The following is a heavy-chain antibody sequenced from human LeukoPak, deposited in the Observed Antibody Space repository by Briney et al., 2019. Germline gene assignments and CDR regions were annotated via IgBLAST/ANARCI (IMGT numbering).Heavy chain of an antibody. Sequence: PSETLSLTCTVSGGSINSSTYFWGWIRQPPGKGLEWIASVFYNGTTYYDPSLKSRVTISVDTSKNQFSLKLSSVTAADTAVYFCARLTRRGSGSGSYYSYWGQGNLVTVSS. CDR1: GGSINSSTYF. V-gene: IGHV4-39*01. D-gene: IGHD3-10*01. J-gene: IGHJ4*02. CDR2: VFYNGTT. CDR3: ARLTRRGSGSGSYYSY.